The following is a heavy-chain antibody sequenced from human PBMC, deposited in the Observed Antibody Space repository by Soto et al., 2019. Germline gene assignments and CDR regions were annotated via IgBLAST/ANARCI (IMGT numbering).Heavy chain of an antibody. V-gene: IGHV5-51*01. CDR3: ARHSGPAAQEWFDP. D-gene: IGHD2-2*01. CDR1: GYTFTDYW. J-gene: IGHJ5*02. Sequence: GESLKISCKGSGYTFTDYWIGWVRQLPGKGLEWMGIIYPGDSDTRYSPSFQGHVTITVDKSTNTAYLQWNTLRASDTAMYYCARHSGPAAQEWFDPWGQGTLVTVSS. CDR2: IYPGDSDT.